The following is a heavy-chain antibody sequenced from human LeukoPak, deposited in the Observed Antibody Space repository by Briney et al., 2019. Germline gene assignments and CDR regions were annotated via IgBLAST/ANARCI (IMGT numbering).Heavy chain of an antibody. CDR2: IYPGDSDT. CDR3: TRHRGGVGSDY. CDR1: GYTFTNYW. Sequence: GESLKISCKGSGYTFTNYWIAWVRQMPGKGLECLGIIYPGDSDTRYSPSFQGQVTISADKSISTAYLQRSSLKASDTAVYYCTRHRGGVGSDYWGQGTLVTVSS. V-gene: IGHV5-51*01. J-gene: IGHJ4*02. D-gene: IGHD3-16*01.